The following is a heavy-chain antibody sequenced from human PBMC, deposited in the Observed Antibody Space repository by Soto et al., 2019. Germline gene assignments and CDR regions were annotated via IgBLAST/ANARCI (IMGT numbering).Heavy chain of an antibody. V-gene: IGHV4-4*02. CDR1: GASISDSNW. J-gene: IGHJ4*02. Sequence: SETLSLTCAVSGASISDSNWWSWVRQPPGKGLEWIGEIYHYGTTNYNPSLKSRVTIFIDKSKNQFSLKMTSVTAADTAVYYCARALVRGVLAHFDFWGQGTLVPVSS. CDR3: ARALVRGVLAHFDF. CDR2: IYHYGTT. D-gene: IGHD3-10*01.